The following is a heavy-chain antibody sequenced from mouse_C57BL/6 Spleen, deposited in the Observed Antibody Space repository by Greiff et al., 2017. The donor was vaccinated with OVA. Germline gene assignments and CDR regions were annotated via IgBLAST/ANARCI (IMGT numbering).Heavy chain of an antibody. J-gene: IGHJ2*01. Sequence: VQLQQSGAELVKPGASVKISCKASGYAFSSYWMNWVKQRPGKGLEWIGQIYPGDGDTNYNGKFKGKATLTADKSSSTAYMQLSSLTSEDAAFYFCARRGYDSRGDDYWGQGTTLTVSS. CDR2: IYPGDGDT. D-gene: IGHD1-1*01. CDR3: ARRGYDSRGDDY. CDR1: GYAFSSYW. V-gene: IGHV1-80*01.